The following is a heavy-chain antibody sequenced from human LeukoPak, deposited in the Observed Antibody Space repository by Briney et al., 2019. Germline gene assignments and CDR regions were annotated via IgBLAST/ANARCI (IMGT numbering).Heavy chain of an antibody. CDR3: ARGTYYYDSSGYYDFDY. Sequence: GGSLRLSCAASGFTFSSYWMSWVRQAPGKGLEWVANIKQDGSEKYYVDSVKGRFTISRDNAKNSLYLRMNSLRAEDMAVYYCARGTYYYDSSGYYDFDYWGQGTLVTVSS. D-gene: IGHD3-22*01. CDR2: IKQDGSEK. V-gene: IGHV3-7*01. J-gene: IGHJ4*02. CDR1: GFTFSSYW.